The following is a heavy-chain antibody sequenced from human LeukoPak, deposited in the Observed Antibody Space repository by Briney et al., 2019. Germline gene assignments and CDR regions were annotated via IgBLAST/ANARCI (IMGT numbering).Heavy chain of an antibody. Sequence: GGSLRLSCAASGFTFSSYGMPWVRQTPGKGLEWVAFIRYDGSNEFYADSVKGRFTISRDNSKNTLYLQMNSLRAEDTAVYYCAKDLYGSGSYQIRLFDYWGQGTLVTVSS. D-gene: IGHD3-10*01. CDR1: GFTFSSYG. V-gene: IGHV3-30*02. CDR2: IRYDGSNE. J-gene: IGHJ4*02. CDR3: AKDLYGSGSYQIRLFDY.